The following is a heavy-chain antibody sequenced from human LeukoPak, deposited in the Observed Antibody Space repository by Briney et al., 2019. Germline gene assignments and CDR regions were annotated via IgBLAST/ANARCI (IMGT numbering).Heavy chain of an antibody. CDR1: GVSFSSSW. Sequence: GGSLRLSCAASGVSFSSSWMHWVRHAPGKGQVWVSRINSDGRETTYADSVKSRFTISRDNAKNMLFPQMNSLRVADTAVYYCARMGDDNSYGGEDYWGQGTLVTVSS. CDR3: ARMGDDNSYGGEDY. CDR2: INSDGRET. J-gene: IGHJ4*02. V-gene: IGHV3-74*01. D-gene: IGHD5-18*01.